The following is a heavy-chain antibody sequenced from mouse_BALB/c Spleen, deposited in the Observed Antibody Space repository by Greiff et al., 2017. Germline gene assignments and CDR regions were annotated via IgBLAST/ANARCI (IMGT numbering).Heavy chain of an antibody. J-gene: IGHJ2*01. V-gene: IGHV2-9*02. CDR2: IWAGGST. D-gene: IGHD2-14*01. CDR3: ARDMGYGGYYFGY. Sequence: VQVVESGPGLVAPSQSLSITCTVSGFSLTSYGVHWVRQPPGKGLEWLGVIWAGGSTNYNSALMSRLSISKDNSKSQVFLKMNSLQTDDTAMYYCARDMGYGGYYFGYWGQGTTLTVSS. CDR1: GFSLTSYG.